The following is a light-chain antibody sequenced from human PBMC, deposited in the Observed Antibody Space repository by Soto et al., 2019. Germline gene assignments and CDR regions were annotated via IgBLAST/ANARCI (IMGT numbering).Light chain of an antibody. CDR3: CSLTTSHTYV. Sequence: QSVLTQPASVSGSPGQSITISCTGTSSDIGHYDYVSWYQQPPGKAPKLMIYHVTYRPSGVSNRYSGSKSGNSASLTISGLQADDEADYYCCSLTTSHTYVFGRGTKVTVL. V-gene: IGLV2-14*03. CDR1: SSDIGHYDY. CDR2: HVT. J-gene: IGLJ1*01.